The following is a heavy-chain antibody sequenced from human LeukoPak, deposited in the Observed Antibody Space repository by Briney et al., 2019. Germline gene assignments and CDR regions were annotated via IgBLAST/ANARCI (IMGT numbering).Heavy chain of an antibody. J-gene: IGHJ4*02. V-gene: IGHV3-30*02. D-gene: IGHD3-22*01. CDR1: GFTFSSYG. CDR2: IWYDGSNK. Sequence: GGSLRLSCAASGFTFSSYGMHWVRQAPGKGLEWVAVIWYDGSNKYYADSVKGRFTISRDNSKNTLYLQMNSLRAEDTAVYYCAKDSITMNLDYWGQGTLVTVSS. CDR3: AKDSITMNLDY.